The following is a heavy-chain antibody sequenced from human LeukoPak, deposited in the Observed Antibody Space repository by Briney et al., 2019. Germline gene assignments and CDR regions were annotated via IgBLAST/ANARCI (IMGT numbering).Heavy chain of an antibody. CDR1: GGSISTSNYY. V-gene: IGHV4-39*07. CDR2: IFYSGST. J-gene: IGHJ4*02. D-gene: IGHD1-7*01. Sequence: SETLSLTCTVSGGSISTSNYYWGWIRQPPGKGLEWIGNIFYSGSTYYNPSLKSRVTISVDTSKNQFSLKLSSVTAADTAVYYCARDNWNYRFDYWGQGTLVTVSS. CDR3: ARDNWNYRFDY.